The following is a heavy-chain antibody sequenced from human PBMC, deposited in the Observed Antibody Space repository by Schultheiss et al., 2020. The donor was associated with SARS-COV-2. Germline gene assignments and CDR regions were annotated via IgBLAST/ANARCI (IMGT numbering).Heavy chain of an antibody. CDR2: INPNSGGT. Sequence: ASVKVSCKASGYTFTGYYMHWVRQAPGQGLEWMGWINPNSGGTNYAQKFQGWVTMTRDTSISTAYMELSRLRSDDTAVYYCARAHSSWYRGEAYWGQGTLVTVSS. CDR1: GYTFTGYY. V-gene: IGHV1-2*04. J-gene: IGHJ4*02. D-gene: IGHD6-13*01. CDR3: ARAHSSWYRGEAY.